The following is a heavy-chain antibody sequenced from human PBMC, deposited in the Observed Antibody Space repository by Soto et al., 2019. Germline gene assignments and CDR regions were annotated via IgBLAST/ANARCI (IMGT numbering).Heavy chain of an antibody. CDR2: ISSSSSTI. D-gene: IGHD2-15*01. J-gene: IGHJ2*01. Sequence: EVQLVESGGGLVQPVGSLRLSCAASGFTFSSYSMNWVRQAPGKGLEWVSYISSSSSTIYYADSVKGRFTISRDNAKNSQYLQMNSLRDEDTAVYYCARGKYCSVGSCYSRYWYFDLWGRGTLVTVAA. CDR1: GFTFSSYS. V-gene: IGHV3-48*02. CDR3: ARGKYCSVGSCYSRYWYFDL.